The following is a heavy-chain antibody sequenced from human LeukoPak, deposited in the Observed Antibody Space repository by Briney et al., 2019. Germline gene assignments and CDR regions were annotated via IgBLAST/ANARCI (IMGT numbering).Heavy chain of an antibody. CDR2: IYHNGSA. Sequence: PSETLSLTCTVSGATLTNYYWSWIRQPPGKGLEWIGYIYHNGSANYNPSLKGRVTMSVGTSKSQFSLKLTSVTAVDTAVYYCARDPSESGAYHFDSWGQRTLVTVSS. CDR3: ARDPSESGAYHFDS. V-gene: IGHV4-59*01. J-gene: IGHJ4*02. D-gene: IGHD2-15*01. CDR1: GATLTNYY.